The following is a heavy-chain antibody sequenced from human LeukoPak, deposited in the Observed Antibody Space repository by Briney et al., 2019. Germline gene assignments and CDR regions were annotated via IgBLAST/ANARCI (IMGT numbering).Heavy chain of an antibody. Sequence: GGSLRLSCAASGFPFNSFWMHWVRQAPGKGLAWVSDMNEYSTTIRYADSVKGRFTISRDNAKSILYLQMNNLRAEDTAMYFCARGGVNPVDHWGQGTLVTVS. CDR2: MNEYSTTI. V-gene: IGHV3-74*01. CDR1: GFPFNSFW. D-gene: IGHD1-14*01. J-gene: IGHJ4*02. CDR3: ARGGVNPVDH.